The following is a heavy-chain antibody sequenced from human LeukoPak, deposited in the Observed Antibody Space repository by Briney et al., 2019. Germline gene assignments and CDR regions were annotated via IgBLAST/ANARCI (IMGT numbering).Heavy chain of an antibody. D-gene: IGHD3-22*01. CDR2: ISSSSSTI. CDR1: GFXFSTYS. Sequence: GGSLRLSCAASGFXFSTYSINWVRQAPGKGLEWVSYISSSSSTIYYADSVKGRFTISRDNAKNSLYLQMNSLRDEDTAVYYCVRDSYGSSGYYYVSDYWGQGTLVTVSS. V-gene: IGHV3-48*02. CDR3: VRDSYGSSGYYYVSDY. J-gene: IGHJ4*02.